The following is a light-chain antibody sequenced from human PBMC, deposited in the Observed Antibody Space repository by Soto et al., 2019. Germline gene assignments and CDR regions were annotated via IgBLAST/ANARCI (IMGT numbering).Light chain of an antibody. V-gene: IGLV2-11*01. CDR2: DVT. CDR3: CSYAGTAGTYSSYV. CDR1: SSDVGGYYY. J-gene: IGLJ1*01. Sequence: ALTQPRSVSGSPGQSVTISCTGTSSDVGGYYYISWYQQHPGKAPKLIIYDVTKRPSGVPDRFSASKSGITASQTISGLQAEDEADYYCCSYAGTAGTYSSYVFGTGTKVTVL.